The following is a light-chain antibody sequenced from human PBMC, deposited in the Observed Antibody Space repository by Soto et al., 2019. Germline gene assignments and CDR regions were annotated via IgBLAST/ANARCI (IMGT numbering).Light chain of an antibody. Sequence: QSALTQPASVSGSPGQSITISCTGSSSDVGGYDYVSWYQQYPGKAPKLMIYDVSERPSGVSNRFSGSKSGNTASLTISGLLAEDEAEYYCSSYTVNNTLCVFGTGTKLTVL. CDR2: DVS. CDR1: SSDVGGYDY. CDR3: SSYTVNNTLCV. V-gene: IGLV2-14*03. J-gene: IGLJ1*01.